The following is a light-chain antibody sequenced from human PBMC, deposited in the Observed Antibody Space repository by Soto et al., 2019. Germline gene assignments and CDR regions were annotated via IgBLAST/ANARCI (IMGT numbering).Light chain of an antibody. CDR1: QSISNY. J-gene: IGKJ1*01. CDR3: QHGFSPRWT. V-gene: IGKV1-39*01. CDR2: AAY. Sequence: DFQMTQSPSSLSASVGDRVTITCRASQSISNYLNWYQQKPGKAPKLLIYAAYSMKSGVPSRFGGSGSETDFTLAISSLQPDDSVTYYYQHGFSPRWTFGQGTKVEV.